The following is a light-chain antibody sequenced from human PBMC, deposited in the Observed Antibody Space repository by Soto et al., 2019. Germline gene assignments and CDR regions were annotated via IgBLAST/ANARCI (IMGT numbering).Light chain of an antibody. V-gene: IGLV1-40*01. J-gene: IGLJ1*01. CDR2: GNS. Sequence: QSVLTQPPSVSGAPGQRVTISCPGSSSNIGAGYDVNWYRQLPGTAPKLLIYGNSDRPSGVPDRFSGSKSGTSASLAITGLQAEDEADDFCQSSDRSLRTYVFGTGTKVTVL. CDR1: SSNIGAGYD. CDR3: QSSDRSLRTYV.